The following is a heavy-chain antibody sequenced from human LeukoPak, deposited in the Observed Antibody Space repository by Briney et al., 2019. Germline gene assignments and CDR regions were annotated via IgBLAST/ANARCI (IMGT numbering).Heavy chain of an antibody. J-gene: IGHJ4*02. D-gene: IGHD3-22*01. V-gene: IGHV4-39*01. Sequence: SETLSLTCTVPGGSISSTRYYWGWIRQPPGKGLKWIGSIYYSGSTYYNPSLKSRVTISVDTSKNQFSLKLSSVTAADTAVYYCARHRMDYDSCGFDYWGQGTLVTVSS. CDR1: GGSISSTRYY. CDR3: ARHRMDYDSCGFDY. CDR2: IYYSGST.